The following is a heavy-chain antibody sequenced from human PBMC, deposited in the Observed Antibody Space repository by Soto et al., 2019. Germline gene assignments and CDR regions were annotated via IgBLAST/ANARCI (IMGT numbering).Heavy chain of an antibody. CDR2: ISLYSDGT. V-gene: IGHV1-18*01. CDR1: GYTFSNYG. D-gene: IGHD2-2*01. Sequence: ASVKVSCKASGYTFSNYGITWVRQAPGQPLEWLGWISLYSDGTNYAQKFQGRVSMATDTSTTTAYMELRSLRSDDTAVYYCARVVPGAEAWFGPWGQGTLVTVSS. CDR3: ARVVPGAEAWFGP. J-gene: IGHJ5*02.